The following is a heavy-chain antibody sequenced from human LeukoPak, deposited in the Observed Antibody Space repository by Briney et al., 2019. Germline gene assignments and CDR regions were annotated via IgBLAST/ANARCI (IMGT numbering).Heavy chain of an antibody. D-gene: IGHD6-13*01. CDR3: ARGGAAGSWFDP. Sequence: SETLSLTCTVSGGSISSYYWSWIRQPPGKGLEWIGYIYYSGSTNYNPSLKSRVTISVDTSKNQFSLKLSSVTAADTAAYYCARGGAAGSWFDPWGQGTLVTVSS. CDR1: GGSISSYY. J-gene: IGHJ5*02. CDR2: IYYSGST. V-gene: IGHV4-59*01.